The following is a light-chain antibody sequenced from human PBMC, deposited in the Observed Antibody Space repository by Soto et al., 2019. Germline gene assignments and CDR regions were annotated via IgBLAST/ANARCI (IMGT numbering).Light chain of an antibody. Sequence: EIVLTQSPTTLSLSPWEGATLXXRASQSVSSYFAWCQQKPGKAPRXLLYDASHRATGIPARFSGSGSGTDFTLTSSSLEPADFAVYYCQQRSNWTITFGQGTRLEI. CDR3: QQRSNWTIT. CDR2: DAS. V-gene: IGKV3-11*01. J-gene: IGKJ5*01. CDR1: QSVSSY.